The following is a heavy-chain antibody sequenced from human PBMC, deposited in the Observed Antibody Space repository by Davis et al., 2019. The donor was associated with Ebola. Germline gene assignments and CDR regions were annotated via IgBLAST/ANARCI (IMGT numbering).Heavy chain of an antibody. CDR2: IKQDGSEK. J-gene: IGHJ4*02. CDR1: GFTFSDYY. V-gene: IGHV3-7*03. CDR3: ARDYIVFDY. D-gene: IGHD5-12*01. Sequence: GGSLRLSCAASGFTFSDYYMSCIRQAPGKGLEWVANIKQDGSEKYYVDSVKGRFTISRDNAKNSLYLQMNSLRAEDTAVYYCARDYIVFDYWGQGTLVTVSS.